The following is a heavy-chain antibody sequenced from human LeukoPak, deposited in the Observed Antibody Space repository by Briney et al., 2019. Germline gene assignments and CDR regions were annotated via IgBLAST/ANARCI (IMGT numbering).Heavy chain of an antibody. CDR1: GFTFSNAW. CDR2: IKSKTDGWTT. D-gene: IGHD4-11*01. Sequence: GGSLRLSCAASGFTFSNAWMSWVRQAPGKGLEWVGRIKSKTDGWTTDYAAPVKGRFTISRDDSKNTLYLQMNSLKTEDTAVYYCTTEHDYSNYHWGQGTLVTVSS. V-gene: IGHV3-15*01. J-gene: IGHJ5*02. CDR3: TTEHDYSNYH.